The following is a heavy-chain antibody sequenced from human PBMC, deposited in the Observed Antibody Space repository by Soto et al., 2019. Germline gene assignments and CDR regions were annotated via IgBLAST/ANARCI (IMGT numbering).Heavy chain of an antibody. CDR1: GFTFSYG. J-gene: IGHJ4*02. CDR3: AKLVIGYCSGNTCDDY. CDR2: ISYDSSNK. Sequence: VQLLESGGGLIQPGGSLRLSCAASGFTFSYGIHWLRQAPGKGLEWVAYISYDSSNKFYGDSVKGRFTISIDNSKNTQYMQMNSLRAEDTADYYCAKLVIGYCSGNTCDDYCGQGNLVAVSS. V-gene: IGHV3-30*18. D-gene: IGHD2-15*01.